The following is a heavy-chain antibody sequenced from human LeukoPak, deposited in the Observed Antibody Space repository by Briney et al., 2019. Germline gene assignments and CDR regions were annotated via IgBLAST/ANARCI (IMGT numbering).Heavy chain of an antibody. CDR2: IKQDGSEK. J-gene: IGHJ4*02. CDR1: GFXFSSYW. D-gene: IGHD3-22*01. Sequence: GGSLRLSCAASGFXFSSYWISWVRQAPGKGLEWVANIKQDGSEKYYVDSVKGRFTISRDNAKNSLYLQMNSLRAEDTAVYYCATSYDVSGYCFDYWGQGTLVTVSS. CDR3: ATSYDVSGYCFDY. V-gene: IGHV3-7*02.